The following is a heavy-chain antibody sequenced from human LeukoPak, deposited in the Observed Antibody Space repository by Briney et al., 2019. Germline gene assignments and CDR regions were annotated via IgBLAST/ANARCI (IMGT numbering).Heavy chain of an antibody. CDR3: AREPRDCTGGTCQTAGGYYFYY. Sequence: ETLSLTCTVSGGSISSYYWSWVRQAPGKGLEWVSGMSASGGSYYADSVKGRLIVSRDISKNTLYLQMNSLRAEDTAIYFCAREPRDCTGGTCQTAGGYYFYYWSQGTLVTVSS. D-gene: IGHD3-10*01. V-gene: IGHV3-23*01. J-gene: IGHJ4*02. CDR2: MSASGGS. CDR1: GGSISSYY.